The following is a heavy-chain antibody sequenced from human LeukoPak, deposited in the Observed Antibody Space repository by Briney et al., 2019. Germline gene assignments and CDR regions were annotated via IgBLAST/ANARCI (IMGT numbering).Heavy chain of an antibody. Sequence: SSETLSLTCTVSGGSTSSSTYYWGWVRQPPGKGLEWIGSVYYGGTTSYNPSLKSRVTISVDTSRNQFSLNLSSVTAADTAVYYCVGRPRGYWGQGTLVTVSS. D-gene: IGHD2-15*01. CDR1: GGSTSSSTYY. V-gene: IGHV4-39*01. J-gene: IGHJ4*02. CDR2: VYYGGTT. CDR3: VGRPRGY.